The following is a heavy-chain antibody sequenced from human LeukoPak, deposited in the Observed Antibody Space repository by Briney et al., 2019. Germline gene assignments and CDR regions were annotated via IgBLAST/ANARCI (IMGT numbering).Heavy chain of an antibody. J-gene: IGHJ4*02. CDR1: GFTFSTYW. V-gene: IGHV3-74*01. CDR2: INSDGSST. CDR3: ARDLSTSWYYFDY. Sequence: GGSLRLSCAASGFTFSTYWMHWVRQAPGRGLVWVSRINSDGSSTNYADSVEGRFTISRDNAKNTLYLQMNSLRAEDTAVYYCARDLSTSWYYFDYWGQGTLVTVSS. D-gene: IGHD6-13*01.